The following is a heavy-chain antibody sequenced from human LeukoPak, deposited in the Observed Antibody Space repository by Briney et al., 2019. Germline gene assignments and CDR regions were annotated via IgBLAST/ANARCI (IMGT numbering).Heavy chain of an antibody. CDR1: GFPFRNYW. Sequence: GGSLRLSCTASGFPFRNYWMHWVRQAPGKGLEWVAVISSDGDNKYYADSVKGRFTISRDNSKNALFLQMNSLRADDTAVYYCTRDHFRVVVMTVHYYYYGMDVWGQGTTVTVSS. J-gene: IGHJ6*02. CDR3: TRDHFRVVVMTVHYYYYGMDV. CDR2: ISSDGDNK. D-gene: IGHD2-8*01. V-gene: IGHV3-30-3*01.